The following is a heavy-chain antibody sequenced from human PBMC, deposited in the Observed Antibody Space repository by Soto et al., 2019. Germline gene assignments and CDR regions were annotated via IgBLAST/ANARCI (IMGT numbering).Heavy chain of an antibody. Sequence: QVHLVQSGAEVKKPGSSVKVSCKAAGGTFSTYTLIWVRQAPGQGLEWMGRIIPMLAVTNTAQRFQVRVTLTADKSTSAAFMELTSLRSDETAVYYCSIGSWAAETFDIWGQGTMVTGSS. J-gene: IGHJ3*02. CDR2: IIPMLAVT. CDR3: SIGSWAAETFDI. CDR1: GGTFSTYT. V-gene: IGHV1-69*02. D-gene: IGHD6-13*01.